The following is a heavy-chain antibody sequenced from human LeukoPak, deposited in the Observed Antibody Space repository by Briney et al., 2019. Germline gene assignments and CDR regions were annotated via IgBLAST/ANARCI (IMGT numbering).Heavy chain of an antibody. V-gene: IGHV3-11*01. CDR1: GFTFSDYY. D-gene: IGHD3-9*01. CDR3: ARGPSDDILTGYYSSGYFDY. CDR2: ISSSGSTI. J-gene: IGHJ4*02. Sequence: GGSLRLSCAASGFTFSDYYMSWIRQAPGKGLEWVSYISSSGSTIYYADSVKGRFTISRDNAKNSLYLQMNSLRAEDTAVYYCARGPSDDILTGYYSSGYFDYWGQGTLVTVSS.